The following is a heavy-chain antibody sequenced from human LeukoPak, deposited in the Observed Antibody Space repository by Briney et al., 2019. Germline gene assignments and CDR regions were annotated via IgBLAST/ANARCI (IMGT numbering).Heavy chain of an antibody. Sequence: ESGPTLEKPTQPLTPTCTFSGFSLSASVVGGGWIRQPPGKALEGLAPIYCHYNKRYSPPLKSRLNITKDTYKNQVVLTMTNMDPVDTATYYCAHRRLGDGYNFDYWGQGTLVTVSS. D-gene: IGHD5-24*01. CDR3: AHRRLGDGYNFDY. J-gene: IGHJ4*02. CDR1: GFSLSASVVG. CDR2: IYCHYNK. V-gene: IGHV2-5*01.